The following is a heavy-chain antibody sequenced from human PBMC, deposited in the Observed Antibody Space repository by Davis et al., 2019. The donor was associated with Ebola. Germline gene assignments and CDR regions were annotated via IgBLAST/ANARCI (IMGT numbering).Heavy chain of an antibody. V-gene: IGHV4-34*01. CDR2: INHSGST. J-gene: IGHJ5*02. CDR1: GGSFSGYY. D-gene: IGHD3-9*01. Sequence: MPSETLSLTCAVYGGSFSGYYWSWIRQPPGKGLEWIGEINHSGSTNYNPSLRSRVTISVDKSKNQFSLKLTSLTAADTAVYYCAREAYDLVTGYPNWFDPWGQGTLVTVSS. CDR3: AREAYDLVTGYPNWFDP.